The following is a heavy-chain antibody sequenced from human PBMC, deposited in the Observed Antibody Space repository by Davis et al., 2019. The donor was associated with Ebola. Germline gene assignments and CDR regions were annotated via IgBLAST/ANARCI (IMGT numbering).Heavy chain of an antibody. CDR2: IRYDGNNK. V-gene: IGHV3-30*02. J-gene: IGHJ3*02. CDR1: GFTFSSYG. D-gene: IGHD3-16*02. Sequence: PGGSLRLSWAASGFTFSSYGMHWVRQAPGKGLEWVAFIRYDGNNKYYADSVKGRFTISRDNSKNTLYLQMNSLRAEDTAVYYCARVLSGGLDDAFDIWGQGTMVTVSS. CDR3: ARVLSGGLDDAFDI.